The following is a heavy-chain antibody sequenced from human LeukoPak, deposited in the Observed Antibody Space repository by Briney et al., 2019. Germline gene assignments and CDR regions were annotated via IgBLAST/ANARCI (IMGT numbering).Heavy chain of an antibody. V-gene: IGHV3-48*03. D-gene: IGHD6-13*01. CDR2: ISSTGSTI. J-gene: IGHJ4*02. Sequence: GGSLRLSCAASGFTFSSYEMNWVRQAPGKGLEWVSYISSTGSTIYYADSVKGRFTISRDNAKNSLYLQMNSLRAEDTAVYYCARIRRIAAAGPFDYWGQGTLVTVSS. CDR3: ARIRRIAAAGPFDY. CDR1: GFTFSSYE.